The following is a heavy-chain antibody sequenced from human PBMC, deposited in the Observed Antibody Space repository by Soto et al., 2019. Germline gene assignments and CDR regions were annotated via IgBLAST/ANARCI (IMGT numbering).Heavy chain of an antibody. CDR1: GYSFTSYW. Sequence: GASLKISCKGSGYSFTSYWIGWVRQMPGKGLEWMGIIYPGDSDTRYSPSFQGQVTISADKSISTAYLQWSSLKASDTAMYYCARRRHFWSGYYTSYFDYWGQGTLVTVSS. CDR3: ARRRHFWSGYYTSYFDY. V-gene: IGHV5-51*01. J-gene: IGHJ4*02. CDR2: IYPGDSDT. D-gene: IGHD3-3*02.